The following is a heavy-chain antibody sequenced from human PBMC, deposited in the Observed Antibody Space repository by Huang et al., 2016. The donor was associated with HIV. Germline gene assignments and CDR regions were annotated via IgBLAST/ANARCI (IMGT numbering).Heavy chain of an antibody. J-gene: IGHJ4*02. D-gene: IGHD6-19*01. CDR1: GGSISTSGYY. CDR2: IYSSGST. Sequence: QLQLQESGPGLVKPSETLSLTCTVSGGSISTSGYYGGWIRQPPGKGREWIGSIYSSGSTSYNPSLKGRVTIPVDTSKSQCSLKLSSVTAADTAVYYCARQDTSGWYADPYYFDYWGQGTLVTVSS. CDR3: ARQDTSGWYADPYYFDY. V-gene: IGHV4-39*01.